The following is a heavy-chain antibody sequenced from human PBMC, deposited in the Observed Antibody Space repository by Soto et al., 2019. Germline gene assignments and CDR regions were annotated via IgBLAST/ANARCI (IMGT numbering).Heavy chain of an antibody. Sequence: EVQLVESGGGLVKPGGSLTLSCAASGFTFSKAWMGWVRQAPGKGLEWVGRIKSRDNGGTPDYAAPVKGRFTISRDDSKTTQYLQMSSLKTEDTAVYYCTTLGPGCNTYAFDYWGQGLLVTVSS. D-gene: IGHD5-18*01. CDR1: GFTFSKAW. V-gene: IGHV3-15*01. CDR2: IKSRDNGGTP. J-gene: IGHJ4*02. CDR3: TTLGPGCNTYAFDY.